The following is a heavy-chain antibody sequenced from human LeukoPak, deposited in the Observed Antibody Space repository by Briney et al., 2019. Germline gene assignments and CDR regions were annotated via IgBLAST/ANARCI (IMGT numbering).Heavy chain of an antibody. V-gene: IGHV1-46*01. CDR3: ARDPAGFLHDRSGSDY. J-gene: IGHJ4*02. CDR1: GYTLTTYY. CDR2: INPSGGGT. Sequence: ASVKVSCKASGYTLTTYYMHWVRQAPGQGLEWMGIINPSGGGTSYAEKVQGRVTMTRDMSTSTVYMELRSLNSKDTAVYYCARDPAGFLHDRSGSDYWGQGTLVTVSS. D-gene: IGHD3-22*01.